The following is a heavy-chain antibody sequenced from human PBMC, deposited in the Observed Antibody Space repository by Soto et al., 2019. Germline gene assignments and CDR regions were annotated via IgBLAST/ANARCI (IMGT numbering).Heavy chain of an antibody. J-gene: IGHJ4*02. CDR1: GGTFSSYA. Sequence: QVQLVQSGAEVKKPGSSVKVSCKASGGTFSSYAISWVRQAPGQGLEWMGGIIPIFGTANYAQKFQGRVTITADESTSTAYMELSSLRFEDTAVYYCARSISQYSSSRNLGFDYWGQGTLVTVSS. D-gene: IGHD6-13*01. CDR3: ARSISQYSSSRNLGFDY. CDR2: IIPIFGTA. V-gene: IGHV1-69*01.